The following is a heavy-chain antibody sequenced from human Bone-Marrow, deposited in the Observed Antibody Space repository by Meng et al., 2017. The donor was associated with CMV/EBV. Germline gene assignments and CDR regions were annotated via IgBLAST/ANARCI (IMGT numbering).Heavy chain of an antibody. J-gene: IGHJ4*02. CDR1: IYSFPQSS. Sequence: VSCKACIYSFPQSSMQWVRPVPGLRLGWIGWINPNCVGTNFAQSFQGRVTMTRDTSISTAYMELGRLRSDDTAVYYCARGGEWELLWGQGTLVTVSS. CDR3: ARGGEWELL. V-gene: IGHV1-2*02. D-gene: IGHD1-26*01. CDR2: INPNCVGT.